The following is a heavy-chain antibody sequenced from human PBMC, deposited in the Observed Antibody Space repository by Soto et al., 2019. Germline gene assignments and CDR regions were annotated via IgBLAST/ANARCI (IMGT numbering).Heavy chain of an antibody. J-gene: IGHJ4*02. CDR1: GFTFSNYA. D-gene: IGHD3-22*01. CDR2: IKGSGGGT. V-gene: IGHV3-23*01. Sequence: GGSLRLSCAASGFTFSNYAMNWVRQAPGKGPQWVSSIKGSGGGTYYADSVKGRFTISRDNSRNTLYLQMSSLRAEDTAVYYCAKDWGSSGYYYYFDYWGQGTLVTVSS. CDR3: AKDWGSSGYYYYFDY.